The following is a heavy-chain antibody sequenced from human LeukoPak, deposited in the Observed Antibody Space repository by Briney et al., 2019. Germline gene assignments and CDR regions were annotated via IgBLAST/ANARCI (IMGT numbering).Heavy chain of an antibody. D-gene: IGHD2-15*01. V-gene: IGHV1-69*04. CDR1: GGTFSSYA. J-gene: IGHJ4*02. CDR3: ARFSSQVAAVDY. Sequence: SVKVSCKASGGTFSSYAISWVRQAPGQGLEWMGRIIPILGIANYAQKFQGRVTITADKSTSTAYMELSSLRSDDTAVYYCARFSSQVAAVDYWGQGTLVTVSS. CDR2: IIPILGIA.